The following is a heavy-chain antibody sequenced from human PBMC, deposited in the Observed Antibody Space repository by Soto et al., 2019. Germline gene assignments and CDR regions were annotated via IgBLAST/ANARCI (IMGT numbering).Heavy chain of an antibody. V-gene: IGHV3-30-3*01. D-gene: IGHD2-8*01. Sequence: PGGSLRISSAGSGLTFSSFAMSWVRQAPGKGLEWVAATSYDGSNKYYADSVKGRFIISRDNSKNTLDLLLNTLRAEDTAVYYCAGVYYGGNSVNNYWGQGTPVTVSS. CDR1: GLTFSSFA. CDR3: AGVYYGGNSVNNY. CDR2: TSYDGSNK. J-gene: IGHJ4*02.